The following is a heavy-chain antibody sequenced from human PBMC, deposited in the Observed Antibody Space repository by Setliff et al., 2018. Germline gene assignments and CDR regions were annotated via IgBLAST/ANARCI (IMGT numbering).Heavy chain of an antibody. D-gene: IGHD3-3*01. Sequence: ASVKVSCKASGGTFSRYAISWVRQAPGQGLEWMGRIIPIFGTANYAQKFQGRVTITADKSTSTAYMELSSLRSEDTAVYYCARGRHPPWSGYPYYYMDVWGKGTTVSVSS. CDR1: GGTFSRYA. J-gene: IGHJ6*03. V-gene: IGHV1-69*06. CDR3: ARGRHPPWSGYPYYYMDV. CDR2: IIPIFGTA.